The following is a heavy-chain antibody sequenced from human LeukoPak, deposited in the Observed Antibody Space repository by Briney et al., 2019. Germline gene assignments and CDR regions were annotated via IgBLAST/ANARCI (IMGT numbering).Heavy chain of an antibody. J-gene: IGHJ3*02. D-gene: IGHD3-10*01. CDR3: ARTYYYASGAFDI. Sequence: PSETLSLTCTVSGGSISSYYWSWIRQPPGKGLEWIGYIYYSGSTNYNPSLKSRVTISADTSKNQFSLKLSSVTAADTAVYYCARTYYYASGAFDIWGQGTMVTVSS. CDR2: IYYSGST. CDR1: GGSISSYY. V-gene: IGHV4-59*01.